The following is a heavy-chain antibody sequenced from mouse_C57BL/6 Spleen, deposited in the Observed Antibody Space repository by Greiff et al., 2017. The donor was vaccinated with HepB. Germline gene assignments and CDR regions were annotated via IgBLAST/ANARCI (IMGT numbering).Heavy chain of an antibody. CDR3: ARGGTTGYFDV. J-gene: IGHJ1*03. CDR1: GYTFTSYW. Sequence: QVQLQQPGAELVKPGASVKLSCKASGYTFTSYWMQWVKQRPGQGLEWIGEIDPSDSYTNYNQKFKGKATLTVDTSSSTAYMQLSSLTSEDSAVYYCARGGTTGYFDVWGTGTTVTVSS. D-gene: IGHD1-1*01. V-gene: IGHV1-50*01. CDR2: IDPSDSYT.